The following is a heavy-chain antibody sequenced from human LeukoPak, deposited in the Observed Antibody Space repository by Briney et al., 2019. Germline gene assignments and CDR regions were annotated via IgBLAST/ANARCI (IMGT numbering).Heavy chain of an antibody. D-gene: IGHD3-22*01. CDR3: ASGRITMIAVKPHDPGAFDY. V-gene: IGHV1-18*01. CDR1: GYTFTSYG. Sequence: ASVKVSCKASGYTFTSYGISWVRQAPGQGLEWMGWISAYNGKTNYAQKLQGRVTMTTDTSTSTAYLELRSLRSDDTAVYYCASGRITMIAVKPHDPGAFDYWGQGTLVTVSS. CDR2: ISAYNGKT. J-gene: IGHJ4*02.